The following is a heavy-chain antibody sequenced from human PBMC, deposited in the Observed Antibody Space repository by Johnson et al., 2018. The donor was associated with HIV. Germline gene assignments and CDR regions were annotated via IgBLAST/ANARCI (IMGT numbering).Heavy chain of an antibody. V-gene: IGHV3-30*02. Sequence: QVQLVESGGGVVQPGGSLRLSCAASGFTFSSYGMHWVRQAPGKGLEWVAFIRYDGSNKYYADSVKGRFTISRDNSKNTLYLQMNSLRAEDTAVYYCAREGELGRDAFDIWGQGTMVTVSS. D-gene: IGHD1-7*01. CDR2: IRYDGSNK. J-gene: IGHJ3*02. CDR1: GFTFSSYG. CDR3: AREGELGRDAFDI.